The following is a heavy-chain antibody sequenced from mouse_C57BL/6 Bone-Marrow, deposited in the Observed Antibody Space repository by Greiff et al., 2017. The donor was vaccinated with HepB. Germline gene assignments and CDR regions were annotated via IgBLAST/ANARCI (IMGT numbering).Heavy chain of an antibody. J-gene: IGHJ4*01. CDR1: GFTFSSYA. CDR3: TRVDGYYRYAMDY. Sequence: EVMLVESGEGLVKPGGSLKLSCAASGFTFSSYAMSWVRQTPEKRLEWVAYISSGGDYIYYADTVKGRFTISRDNARNTLYLQMSSLKSEDTAMYYCTRVDGYYRYAMDYWGQGTSVTVSS. CDR2: ISSGGDYI. V-gene: IGHV5-9-1*02. D-gene: IGHD2-3*01.